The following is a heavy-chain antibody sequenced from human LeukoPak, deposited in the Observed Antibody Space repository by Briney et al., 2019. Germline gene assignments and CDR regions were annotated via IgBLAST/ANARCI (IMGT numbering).Heavy chain of an antibody. CDR2: ISGSGGST. Sequence: GGSLRLSCAASGFTFSSYAMSWVRQAPGKGLEWVSAISGSGGSTYYADSVKGRFTISRDNSKNTLYLQMNSLRAEDTAVYYCAEDQVDIVATTPDYWGQGTLVTVSS. D-gene: IGHD5-12*01. CDR1: GFTFSSYA. J-gene: IGHJ4*02. CDR3: AEDQVDIVATTPDY. V-gene: IGHV3-23*01.